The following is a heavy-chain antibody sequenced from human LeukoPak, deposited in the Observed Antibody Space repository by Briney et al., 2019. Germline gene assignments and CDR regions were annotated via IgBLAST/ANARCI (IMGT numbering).Heavy chain of an antibody. CDR2: IYYSGST. J-gene: IGHJ4*02. D-gene: IGHD3-3*01. Sequence: SETLSLTCTVSGGSISSGSYYWSWIRQPPGKGLEWIGYIYYSGSTNYNPSLKSRVTISVDTSKNQFSLKLSSVTAADTAVYYCARGKKLDFWSGSMYYFDYWGQGTLVAVSS. V-gene: IGHV4-61*01. CDR1: GGSISSGSYY. CDR3: ARGKKLDFWSGSMYYFDY.